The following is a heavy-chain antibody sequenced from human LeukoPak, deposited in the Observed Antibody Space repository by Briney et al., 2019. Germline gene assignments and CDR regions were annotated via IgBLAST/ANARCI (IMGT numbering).Heavy chain of an antibody. CDR3: AREREAMVRGVIDY. CDR1: GGTFSSYA. Sequence: SVKVSCKASGGTFSSYAISWVRQAPGQGLEWMGRIIPILGIANYAQKFQGRVTITADKSTSAAYMELSSLRSEDTAVYYCAREREAMVRGVIDYRGQGTLVTVSS. D-gene: IGHD3-10*01. V-gene: IGHV1-69*04. CDR2: IIPILGIA. J-gene: IGHJ4*02.